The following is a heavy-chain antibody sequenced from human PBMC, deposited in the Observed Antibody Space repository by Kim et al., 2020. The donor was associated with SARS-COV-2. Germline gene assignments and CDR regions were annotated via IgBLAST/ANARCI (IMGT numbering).Heavy chain of an antibody. J-gene: IGHJ4*02. Sequence: GGSLRLSCAASGFTFSNAWMSWVRQAPGKGLEWVGRIKSKTDGGTTDYAAPVKGRFTISRDDSKNTLYLQMNSLKTEDTAVYYCTTEGDILTGERVDYWGQGTLVTVSS. CDR1: GFTFSNAW. V-gene: IGHV3-15*01. CDR3: TTEGDILTGERVDY. CDR2: IKSKTDGGTT. D-gene: IGHD3-9*01.